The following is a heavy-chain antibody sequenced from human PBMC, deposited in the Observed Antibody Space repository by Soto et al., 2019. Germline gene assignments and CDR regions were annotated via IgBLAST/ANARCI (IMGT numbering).Heavy chain of an antibody. D-gene: IGHD6-13*01. Sequence: QVQLQQWGAGLLKPSETLSLTCAVYGGSFSGYYWSWIRQPPGKGLEWIGEINHSGSTNYNPSLKSRVTISVDTSKNQFSLKLSSVTAADTAVYYCARGIAAAFLFDYWGQGTLVTVSS. J-gene: IGHJ4*02. CDR2: INHSGST. V-gene: IGHV4-34*01. CDR3: ARGIAAAFLFDY. CDR1: GGSFSGYY.